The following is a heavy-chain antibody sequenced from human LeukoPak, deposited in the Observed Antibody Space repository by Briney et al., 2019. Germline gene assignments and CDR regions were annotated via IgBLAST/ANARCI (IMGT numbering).Heavy chain of an antibody. V-gene: IGHV3-7*04. Sequence: GGSLRLSCAASGFSFSSYWMSWVRQAPGKGLEWVANIKQDGSKKSYVDSVKGRFTISRDNAKNSLYLQMNSLRAEDTAIYYCTRVGYIDEGIDYWGQGTLVTVSS. CDR2: IKQDGSKK. CDR1: GFSFSSYW. J-gene: IGHJ4*02. CDR3: TRVGYIDEGIDY. D-gene: IGHD5-24*01.